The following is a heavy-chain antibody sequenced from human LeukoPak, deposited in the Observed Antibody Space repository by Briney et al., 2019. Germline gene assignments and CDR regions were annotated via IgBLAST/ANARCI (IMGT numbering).Heavy chain of an antibody. J-gene: IGHJ4*02. CDR3: AKERYIVVVPAAMVDY. Sequence: GGSLRLSCAASGFTFSSYAMSWVRQAPGKGLEWVSGVSGSGGSTYYADSVKGRFTISRDNSKNTLYLQMNSLRAEDTAVYYCAKERYIVVVPAAMVDYWGQGTLVTVSS. V-gene: IGHV3-23*01. CDR1: GFTFSSYA. CDR2: VSGSGGST. D-gene: IGHD2-2*01.